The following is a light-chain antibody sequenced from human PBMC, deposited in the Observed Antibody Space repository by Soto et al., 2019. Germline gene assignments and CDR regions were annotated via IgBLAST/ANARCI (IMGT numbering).Light chain of an antibody. V-gene: IGLV2-23*01. CDR1: SSDVGSYNL. CDR2: EGS. Sequence: QSVLTQPASVSGSPGQSITISCTGTSSDVGSYNLVSWYQHHSGKAPKLMVYEGSKWPSGVSNRFSGSKSGNTASLTISGLQAEDEADYYCCSYAGSSTYVFGTGTKVTVL. CDR3: CSYAGSSTYV. J-gene: IGLJ1*01.